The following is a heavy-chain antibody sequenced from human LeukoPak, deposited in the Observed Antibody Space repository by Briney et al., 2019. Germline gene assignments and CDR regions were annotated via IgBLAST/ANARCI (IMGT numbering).Heavy chain of an antibody. CDR3: ARQGAGAPAATDWFDP. D-gene: IGHD2-2*01. CDR1: GYRFTSYA. V-gene: IGHV7-4-1*02. Sequence: ASVKVSCKASGYRFTSYAINWVRQAPGQGLEWMGWINTNTRNPTYAQGFRGRFVFSLDISVSTAYVQISSLKAEDTAIYFCARQGAGAPAATDWFDPWGQGTLVTVSS. CDR2: INTNTRNP. J-gene: IGHJ5*02.